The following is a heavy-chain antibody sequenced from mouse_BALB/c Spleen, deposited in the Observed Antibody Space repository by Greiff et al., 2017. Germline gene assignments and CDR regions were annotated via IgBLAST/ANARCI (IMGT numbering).Heavy chain of an antibody. CDR1: GFNIKDTY. D-gene: IGHD1-1*01. V-gene: IGHV14-3*02. J-gene: IGHJ3*01. Sequence: VHVKQSGAELVKPGASVKLSCTASGFNIKDTYMHWVKQRPEQGLEWIGRIDPANGNTKYDPKFQGKATITADTSSNTAYLQLSSLTSEDTAVYYCARSSDYYGSSWAYWGQGTLVTVSA. CDR3: ARSSDYYGSSWAY. CDR2: IDPANGNT.